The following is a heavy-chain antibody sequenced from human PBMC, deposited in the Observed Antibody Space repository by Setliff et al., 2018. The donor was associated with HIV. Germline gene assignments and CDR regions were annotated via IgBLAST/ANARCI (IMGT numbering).Heavy chain of an antibody. Sequence: SETLSLTCAVYGGSFSGYYWSWIRQSPGKGLEWIGEINHTGSTNYIPSLKSRLTMSVDTSKNQFSLKLSSVTAADTAVYYCARTRGYCSATSCYALRGPDYWGQGTLVTVSS. V-gene: IGHV4-34*01. CDR2: INHTGST. CDR1: GGSFSGYY. J-gene: IGHJ4*02. CDR3: ARTRGYCSATSCYALRGPDY. D-gene: IGHD2-2*01.